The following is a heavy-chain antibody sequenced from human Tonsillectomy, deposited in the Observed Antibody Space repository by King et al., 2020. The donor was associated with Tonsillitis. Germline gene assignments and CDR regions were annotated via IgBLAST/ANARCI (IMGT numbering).Heavy chain of an antibody. CDR3: ARLNWGPNDYGMDV. J-gene: IGHJ6*02. CDR2: MNPARGDT. CDR1: GCTFTAYD. Sequence: QLVQSGAEVKKTGASVKVSCKASGCTFTAYDIKWVRQAAGQGLEWMGWMNPARGDTGYAQKFQGRVTMTRNTSISTAYMELSSLRSEDTAIYYFARLNWGPNDYGMDVWGQGTTVTVSS. V-gene: IGHV1-8*01. D-gene: IGHD7-27*01.